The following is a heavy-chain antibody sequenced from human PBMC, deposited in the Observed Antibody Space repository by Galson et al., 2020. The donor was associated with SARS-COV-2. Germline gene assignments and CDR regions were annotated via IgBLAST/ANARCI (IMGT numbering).Heavy chain of an antibody. Sequence: SETLSLTCTVSGGSISSGGYYWSWIRQHPGKGLEWIGYIYYSGSTYYNPSLKSRVTISVDTSKNQFSLKLSSVTAADTAVYYCARCVAAAGTWYFDYWGQGTLVTVSS. D-gene: IGHD6-13*01. CDR2: IYYSGST. V-gene: IGHV4-31*03. J-gene: IGHJ4*02. CDR3: ARCVAAAGTWYFDY. CDR1: GGSISSGGYY.